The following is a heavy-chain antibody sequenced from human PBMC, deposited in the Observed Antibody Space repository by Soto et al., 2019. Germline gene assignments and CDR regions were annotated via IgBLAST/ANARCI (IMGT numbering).Heavy chain of an antibody. CDR2: ISPDGSNT. D-gene: IGHD1-20*01. J-gene: IGHJ4*02. CDR1: GFTFSNYW. V-gene: IGHV3-74*01. CDR3: ARHNWKSY. Sequence: GGSLRLSCVASGFTFSNYWMHWVRQAPGKGLVWVSRISPDGSNTNYADSVKGRFTISRDNAKNTVYLQMNSLRAEDTALYYCARHNWKSYWGQGTLVTVSS.